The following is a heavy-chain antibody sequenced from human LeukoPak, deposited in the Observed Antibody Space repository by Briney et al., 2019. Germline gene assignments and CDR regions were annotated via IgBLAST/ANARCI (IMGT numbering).Heavy chain of an antibody. CDR3: ARHLFGSGYYPDY. CDR1: GGSISSSNYY. CDR2: IYYSGST. D-gene: IGHD3-22*01. V-gene: IGHV4-39*01. Sequence: PSETLSLTCTVSGGSISSSNYYWGWIRQPPGKGLEWIGTIYYSGSTYYNPSLKSRVTISVDTSKNQFSLKLTSVTAAGTSTYYCARHLFGSGYYPDYWGQGTLVTVSS. J-gene: IGHJ4*02.